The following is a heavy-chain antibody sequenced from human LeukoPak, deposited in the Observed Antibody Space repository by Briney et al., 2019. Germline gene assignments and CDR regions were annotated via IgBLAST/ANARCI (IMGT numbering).Heavy chain of an antibody. D-gene: IGHD3-10*01. V-gene: IGHV3-7*01. Sequence: GGSLRLSCAASGFTFSSYWMSWVRQAPGKGLEWVANIKQGGSEKYYVDSVKGRFTISRDNAKNSLYLQMNSLRAEDTAVYYCARDNSAGGSGSYSYYYYYYIDVWGKGTTVTVSS. CDR3: ARDNSAGGSGSYSYYYYYYIDV. CDR1: GFTFSSYW. CDR2: IKQGGSEK. J-gene: IGHJ6*03.